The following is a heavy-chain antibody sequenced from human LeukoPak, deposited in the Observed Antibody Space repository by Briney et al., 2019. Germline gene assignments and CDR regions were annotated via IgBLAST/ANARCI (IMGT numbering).Heavy chain of an antibody. D-gene: IGHD3-22*01. Sequence: PSETLSLTCTVSGGSISSGSYYWSWIRQPAGKGLEWIGRIYTSGSTNYNPSLKSRVTISVDTSKNQFSPKLSSVTAADTAVYYCARGSYYDSSGTTPWGQGTLVTVSS. V-gene: IGHV4-61*02. CDR1: GGSISSGSYY. CDR3: ARGSYYDSSGTTP. CDR2: IYTSGST. J-gene: IGHJ4*02.